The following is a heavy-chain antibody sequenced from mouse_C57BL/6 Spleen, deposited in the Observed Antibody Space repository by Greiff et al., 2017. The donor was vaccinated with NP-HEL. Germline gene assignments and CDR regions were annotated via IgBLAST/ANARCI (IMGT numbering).Heavy chain of an antibody. D-gene: IGHD2-1*01. CDR1: GYTFTDYY. CDR3: ASNYVRGYAMDY. Sequence: VQLQQSGPELVKPGASVKISCKASGYTFTDYYMNWVKQSHGKSLEWIGDINPNNGGTSYNQKFKGKATLTVDKSSSTAYMELRSLTSEDSAVYYCASNYVRGYAMDYWGQGTSVTVSS. CDR2: INPNNGGT. V-gene: IGHV1-26*01. J-gene: IGHJ4*01.